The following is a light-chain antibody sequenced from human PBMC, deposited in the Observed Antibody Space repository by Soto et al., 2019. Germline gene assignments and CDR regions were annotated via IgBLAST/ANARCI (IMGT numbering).Light chain of an antibody. V-gene: IGLV2-14*01. CDR2: EVS. J-gene: IGLJ2*01. Sequence: QSALTQPASVSGSPGQSITISCTGTSSDVGGYNYVSWYQQHPGKAPKLMIYEVSNRPSGVSNRFSGSKSGNTASQTISGLQAEDEADYYCSSYTSSSTVVVFGGGTKLTVL. CDR3: SSYTSSSTVVV. CDR1: SSDVGGYNY.